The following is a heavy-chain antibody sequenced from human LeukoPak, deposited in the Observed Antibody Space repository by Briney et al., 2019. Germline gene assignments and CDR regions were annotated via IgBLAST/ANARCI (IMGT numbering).Heavy chain of an antibody. J-gene: IGHJ6*02. CDR2: IYPGDSDT. V-gene: IGHV5-51*01. CDR3: ARERGGYYYDSSGYYYYYYGMDV. Sequence: GESLKISCKGSGYSFTSYWIGWVRQMPGKGLEWMGIIYPGDSDTRYSPSFQGQVTISADKSISAAYLQWSSLKASDTAMYYCARERGGYYYDSSGYYYYYYGMDVWGQGTTVTVSS. D-gene: IGHD3-22*01. CDR1: GYSFTSYW.